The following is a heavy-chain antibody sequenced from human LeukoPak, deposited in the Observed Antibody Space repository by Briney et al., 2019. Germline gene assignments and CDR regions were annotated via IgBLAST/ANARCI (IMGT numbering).Heavy chain of an antibody. J-gene: IGHJ6*02. V-gene: IGHV1-8*01. CDR2: MNPNSGNT. D-gene: IGHD2-15*01. CDR1: GYTFTSYD. Sequence: ASVKVSCKASGYTFTSYDINWVRQATGQGLEWVGWMNPNSGNTGYAQKFQGRVSISRDTSATTAYMELSSLTSEDTAVYYCARDATYCRGSTCSYYGLDVWGQGTTVTVSS. CDR3: ARDATYCRGSTCSYYGLDV.